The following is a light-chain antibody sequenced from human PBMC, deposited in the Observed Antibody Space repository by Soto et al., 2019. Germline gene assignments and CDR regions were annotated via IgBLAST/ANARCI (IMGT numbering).Light chain of an antibody. Sequence: EILLTQSPATLSLSPGERATLSCRASQSVSSYLAWYQQKPGQAPRLLIYSASRRATGIPDRFTGSGSGTDFTLTINRVEPEDFAVYFCQQYAGSPRMFGQGTKVDI. CDR1: QSVSSY. CDR3: QQYAGSPRM. V-gene: IGKV3-20*01. J-gene: IGKJ1*01. CDR2: SAS.